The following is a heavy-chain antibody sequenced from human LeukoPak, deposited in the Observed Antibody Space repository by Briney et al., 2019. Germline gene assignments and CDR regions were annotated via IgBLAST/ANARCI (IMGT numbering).Heavy chain of an antibody. CDR2: INHSGST. J-gene: IGHJ4*02. D-gene: IGHD2-21*01. V-gene: IGHV4-34*01. Sequence: INHSGSTNYNPSLKSRVTISVDTSKNQFSLKLSSVTAADTAVYYCARKVYFQPPRYYFDYWGQGTLVTVSS. CDR3: ARKVYFQPPRYYFDY.